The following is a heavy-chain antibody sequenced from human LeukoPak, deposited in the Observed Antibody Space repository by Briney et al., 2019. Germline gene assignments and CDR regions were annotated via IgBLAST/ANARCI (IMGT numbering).Heavy chain of an antibody. V-gene: IGHV3-23*01. J-gene: IGHJ1*01. CDR2: ISGGGGGK. D-gene: IGHD3-10*01. CDR3: AKVRGVGTHIWLLPWDL. Sequence: GGSLRLSCAASGFTFHTYAMAWVRQTPGKGLEWVSSISGGGGGKSYAHSVKGRFTISRDNGNNTLYLQMNGLTAADTAFYYCAKVRGVGTHIWLLPWDLWGQGALVTVSS. CDR1: GFTFHTYA.